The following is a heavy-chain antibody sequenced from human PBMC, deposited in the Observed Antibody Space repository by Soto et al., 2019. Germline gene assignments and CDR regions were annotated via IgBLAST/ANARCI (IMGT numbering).Heavy chain of an antibody. D-gene: IGHD6-19*01. J-gene: IGHJ4*02. CDR3: ARRGYSSGWYVDY. CDR1: GGSISSYY. V-gene: IGHV4-59*08. CDR2: IYYSGST. Sequence: SETLSLTCTVSGGSISSYYWSWIRQPPGKGLEWIGYIYYSGSTNYNPSLKSRVTISVDTSKNQFSLKLSSVTAADTAVYYCARRGYSSGWYVDYWGQGTLVTVSS.